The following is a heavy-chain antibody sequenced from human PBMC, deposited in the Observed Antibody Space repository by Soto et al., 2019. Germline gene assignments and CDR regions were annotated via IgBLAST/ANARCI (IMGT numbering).Heavy chain of an antibody. CDR3: AKVRYSSPMGYYYGMDV. V-gene: IGHV1-18*04. Sequence: QAQLVQSGSEVKRSGASVKVSCKASGYTLLSYSITWVRQAPGQGLEWIGWIDSYTGNTNYEQKFQGRVTMTTDSPTSTSYMEVNNLRSEDTAVYYCAKVRYSSPMGYYYGMDVWGQGTTVTVSS. CDR1: GYTLLSYS. CDR2: IDSYTGNT. D-gene: IGHD6-19*01. J-gene: IGHJ6*02.